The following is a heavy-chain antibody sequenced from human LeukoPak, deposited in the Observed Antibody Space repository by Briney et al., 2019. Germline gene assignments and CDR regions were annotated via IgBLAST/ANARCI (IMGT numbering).Heavy chain of an antibody. CDR3: ARGDAGRAGFDY. J-gene: IGHJ4*02. V-gene: IGHV3-21*01. CDR2: ISSSSSYI. Sequence: KPGGSLRLSCAASGFTFSSYSMNWVRQAPGKGLEWVSSISSSSSYIYYADSVKGRFTISRDNAKNSLYLQMNSLRAEDTAVYYCARGDAGRAGFDYWGQGTLVTVSS. CDR1: GFTFSSYS. D-gene: IGHD6-13*01.